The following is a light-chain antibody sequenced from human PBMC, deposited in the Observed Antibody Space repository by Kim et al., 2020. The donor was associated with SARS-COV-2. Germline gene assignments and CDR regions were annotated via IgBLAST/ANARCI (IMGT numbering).Light chain of an antibody. CDR2: SAS. J-gene: IGKJ2*01. Sequence: SASVGDRVPVTCRARQTVNTHLHWYGQKPGKAPKLLIYSASTLQSGVPSRVSGGGSGTDFTLTISGLQPEDFATYHCQQTHSAPVTFGQGTKLEI. CDR3: QQTHSAPVT. V-gene: IGKV1-39*01. CDR1: QTVNTH.